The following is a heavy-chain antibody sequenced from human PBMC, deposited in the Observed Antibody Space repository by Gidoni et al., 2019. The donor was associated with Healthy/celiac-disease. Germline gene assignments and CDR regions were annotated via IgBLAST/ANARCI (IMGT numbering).Heavy chain of an antibody. J-gene: IGHJ6*04. CDR2: IYYSGST. Sequence: QVQLQESGPGLVKPSETLSLTCTVAGGSISSYYWSLIRQPPGKGLEWIGYIYYSGSTNYNPSLKSRVTISVDASKNQFSLKLSSVTAADTAVYYCARFGYSYALSYYYYGMDVWGKGTTVTVSS. D-gene: IGHD5-18*01. V-gene: IGHV4-59*01. CDR3: ARFGYSYALSYYYYGMDV. CDR1: GGSISSYY.